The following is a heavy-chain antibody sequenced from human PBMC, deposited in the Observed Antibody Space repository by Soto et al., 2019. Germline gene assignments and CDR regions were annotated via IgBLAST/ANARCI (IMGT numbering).Heavy chain of an antibody. Sequence: QVQLQESGPGLVKSSETLSLTCTVSGGSISSHFWNWIRQPPGKGLEWIAYVRYTESPTFNPSLRSRVPVSLDTCKTHFSPTLNSGPAVAMAVYYCRRGGIRSRTFIDPWGQRTLVTVSS. CDR3: RRGGIRSRTFIDP. CDR2: VRYTESP. D-gene: IGHD3-16*01. CDR1: GGSISSHF. V-gene: IGHV4-59*11. J-gene: IGHJ5*02.